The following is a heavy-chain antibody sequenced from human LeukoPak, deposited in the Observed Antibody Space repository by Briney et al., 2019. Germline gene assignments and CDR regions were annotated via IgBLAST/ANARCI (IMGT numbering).Heavy chain of an antibody. D-gene: IGHD1-26*01. J-gene: IGHJ4*02. CDR1: GFTVSINS. Sequence: PGGSLRLSCTVSGFTVSINSMSWVRQAPGKGLEWVSFIYSGGNTHYSDSVKGRFTISRDNSEKTLYLQINSLRAEDTALYYCGQDWAWGAFGNWGQGALVTVSS. CDR2: IYSGGNT. CDR3: GQDWAWGAFGN. V-gene: IGHV3-53*01.